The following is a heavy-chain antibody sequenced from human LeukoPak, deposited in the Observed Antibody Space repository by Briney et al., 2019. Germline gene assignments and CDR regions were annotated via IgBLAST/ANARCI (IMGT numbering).Heavy chain of an antibody. CDR1: GFTFSSYS. Sequence: PGGSLRLSCAASGFTFSSYSMNWVRQAPGKGLEWVSYISSSSSTIYYADSVKGRFTISRDNAKNSLYLQMNSLRAEDTAVYYCARDSHKWELPEGGWFDYWGQGTLVTVSS. CDR3: ARDSHKWELPEGGWFDY. D-gene: IGHD1-26*01. V-gene: IGHV3-48*01. J-gene: IGHJ4*02. CDR2: ISSSSSTI.